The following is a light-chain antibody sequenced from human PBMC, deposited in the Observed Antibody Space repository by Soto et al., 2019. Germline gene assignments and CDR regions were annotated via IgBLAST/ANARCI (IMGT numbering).Light chain of an antibody. CDR1: QDISNF. V-gene: IGKV1-17*03. CDR2: SAN. J-gene: IGKJ1*01. Sequence: DIQMTHSPSDMSASLGDRVTIACRTSQDISNFLVWFQQRPGKVPKRLMYSANRLESGVPSRFSGSGSGTEFTLTISSLQPEDFATYYCLQHKSYPRTFGQGTKVDIK. CDR3: LQHKSYPRT.